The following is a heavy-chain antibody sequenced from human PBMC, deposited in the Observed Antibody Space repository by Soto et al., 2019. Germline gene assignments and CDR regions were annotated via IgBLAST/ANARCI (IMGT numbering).Heavy chain of an antibody. CDR2: INHSGST. CDR3: ARPAYYYDSSGYYYYFDY. V-gene: IGHV4-34*01. Sequence: SETLSLTCAVYGGSFSGYYWSWILQPPGQWLEWIGEINHSGSTNYNPSLKSLVTISVDTSKNQFSLKLSSVTAADTAVYYCARPAYYYDSSGYYYYFDYWGQGTLVTVSS. CDR1: GGSFSGYY. D-gene: IGHD3-22*01. J-gene: IGHJ4*02.